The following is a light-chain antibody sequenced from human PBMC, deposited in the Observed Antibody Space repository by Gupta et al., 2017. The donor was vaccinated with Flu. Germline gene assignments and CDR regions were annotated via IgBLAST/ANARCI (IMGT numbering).Light chain of an antibody. Sequence: CTDTVGDVGGYEYVSWYQQHQDHVPNLMIYDVNSRGSVVAHRFSGSKYAGTASLTNTGLQAEDEADYYWHYRTSGSNLPVFGTGTKITVL. CDR1: VGDVGGYEY. CDR2: DVN. V-gene: IGLV2-14*03. CDR3: HYRTSGSNLPV. J-gene: IGLJ1*01.